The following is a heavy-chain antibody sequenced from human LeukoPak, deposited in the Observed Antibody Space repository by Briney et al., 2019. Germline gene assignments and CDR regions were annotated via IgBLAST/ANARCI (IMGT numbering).Heavy chain of an antibody. CDR2: ISWDGGST. V-gene: IGHV3-43D*03. D-gene: IGHD3-22*01. Sequence: PGGSLRLSCAASGFTFDDYAMHWVRQAPGKGLEWVSLISWDGGSTYYADSVKGRFTISRDNSKNTLYVQMNSLRAEDTAVYYCARDVRGPTGYDSIGRDTFDYWGQGTLVTVSS. CDR1: GFTFDDYA. CDR3: ARDVRGPTGYDSIGRDTFDY. J-gene: IGHJ4*02.